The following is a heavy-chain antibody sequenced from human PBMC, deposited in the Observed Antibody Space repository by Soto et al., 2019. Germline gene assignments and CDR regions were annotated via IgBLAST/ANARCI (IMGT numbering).Heavy chain of an antibody. V-gene: IGHV1-69*13. D-gene: IGHD2-2*02. CDR3: AREPLAYCSSTSRYTSCGWFDP. J-gene: IGHJ5*02. Sequence: SVKVSCKASGGTFSSYAISWVRQAPGQGLEWMGGIIPIFGTANYAQKFQGRVTITADESTSTAYMELSSLRSEDTAVYYWAREPLAYCSSTSRYTSCGWFDPWGQGTLVTVSS. CDR2: IIPIFGTA. CDR1: GGTFSSYA.